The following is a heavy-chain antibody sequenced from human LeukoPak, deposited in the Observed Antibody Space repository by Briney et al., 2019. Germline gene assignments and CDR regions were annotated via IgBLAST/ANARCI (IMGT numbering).Heavy chain of an antibody. D-gene: IGHD2-21*02. Sequence: SETLSLTCTVSGGSISTYYWSYIRQPPGKGLEWIGYISYSGSTNYNPSLKSRVTISLDTSKNQFSLKLTSVTAADTAVYYCARVYCGGDCYSAYFDYWGQGTLVTVSS. CDR1: GGSISTYY. CDR3: ARVYCGGDCYSAYFDY. CDR2: ISYSGST. V-gene: IGHV4-59*01. J-gene: IGHJ4*02.